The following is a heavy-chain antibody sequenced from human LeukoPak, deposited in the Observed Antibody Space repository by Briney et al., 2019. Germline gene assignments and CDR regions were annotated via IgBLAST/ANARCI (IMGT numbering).Heavy chain of an antibody. V-gene: IGHV3-21*01. CDR2: ISSNSRYI. CDR3: ARVLTAQYYFDY. J-gene: IGHJ4*02. CDR1: GFTFSTYS. Sequence: GGSLRLSCAASGFTFSTYSMNWVRQAPGKGLEWVSSISSNSRYIYYADSVKGRFTISRDNAKNSLYLQMNSLRAEDTAVYYCARVLTAQYYFDYWGQGTLVTVSS.